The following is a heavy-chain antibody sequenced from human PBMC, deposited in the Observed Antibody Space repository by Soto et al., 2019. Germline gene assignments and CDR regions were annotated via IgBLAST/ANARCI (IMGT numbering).Heavy chain of an antibody. CDR3: AKDISVVLVPAATLGGSGGIRGYGMDV. Sequence: VQLVESGGGLVQPGRSLRLSCAASGFTFDDYAMHLVRQAPGKGMEWVSGISWNSGSIGYADSVKGRFTISRDNAKNSLYLQMNSLRAEDTALYYCAKDISVVLVPAATLGGSGGIRGYGMDVWGQGTTVTVSS. CDR2: ISWNSGSI. V-gene: IGHV3-9*01. D-gene: IGHD2-2*01. J-gene: IGHJ6*02. CDR1: GFTFDDYA.